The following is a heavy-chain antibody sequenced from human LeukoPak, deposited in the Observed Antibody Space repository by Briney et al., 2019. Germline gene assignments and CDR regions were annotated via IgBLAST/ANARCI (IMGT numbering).Heavy chain of an antibody. CDR3: VRDGDDFNFDY. J-gene: IGHJ4*02. Sequence: GGSLRLSCAASGFTFSSYEMNWVRQAPGKGLEWVSYISSSGSTIYYADSVKGRFTISRDNAKNSLYLQMNSLRAEDTAVYYCVRDGDDFNFDYWGQGSLVTVSS. CDR1: GFTFSSYE. V-gene: IGHV3-48*03. D-gene: IGHD5-24*01. CDR2: ISSSGSTI.